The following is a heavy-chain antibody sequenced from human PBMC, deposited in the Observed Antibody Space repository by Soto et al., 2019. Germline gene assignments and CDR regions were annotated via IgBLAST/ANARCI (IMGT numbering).Heavy chain of an antibody. CDR3: ARVVAGDDGWFDP. V-gene: IGHV4-30-4*01. J-gene: IGHJ5*02. Sequence: QVQLQESGPGLVKPSQTLSLTCTVSGGSISSGDYYWSWIRQPPGKGLEWIGYIYYSGSTYYNPSLKSRVTISVDTTKNQFSLKLSSVTAADTAVYYCARVVAGDDGWFDPWGQGTLVTVSS. CDR2: IYYSGST. D-gene: IGHD7-27*01. CDR1: GGSISSGDYY.